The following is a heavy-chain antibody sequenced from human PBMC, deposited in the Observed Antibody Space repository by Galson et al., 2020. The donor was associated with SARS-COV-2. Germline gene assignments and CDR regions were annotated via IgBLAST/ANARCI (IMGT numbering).Heavy chain of an antibody. D-gene: IGHD5-12*01. CDR3: ARGGGYRGYDVDDAFDI. Sequence: ASVKVSCKASGYTFTSYAMNWVRQAPGQGLEWMGWINTNTGNPTYAQGFTGRFVFSLDTSVSTAYLQISSLKAEDTAVYYCARGGGYRGYDVDDAFDIWGQGTMVTVSS. CDR2: INTNTGNP. V-gene: IGHV7-4-1*02. J-gene: IGHJ3*02. CDR1: GYTFTSYA.